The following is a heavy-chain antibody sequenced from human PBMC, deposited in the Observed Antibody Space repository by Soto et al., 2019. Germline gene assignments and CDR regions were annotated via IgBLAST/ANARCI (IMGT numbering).Heavy chain of an antibody. D-gene: IGHD5-12*01. CDR2: ISTYNGDT. J-gene: IGHJ6*02. CDR1: GYTFTRSG. V-gene: IGHV1-18*01. Sequence: QVQLVQSGAEVKKPGASVKVSCKASGYTFTRSGISWVRQAPGQGLEWMGWISTYNGDTNYAQTFQGRVTMTTDTSTSTVHMEGRSLSSDDTAVYYCAREGVAPYYYYGMDVWGQGTPVTVSS. CDR3: AREGVAPYYYYGMDV.